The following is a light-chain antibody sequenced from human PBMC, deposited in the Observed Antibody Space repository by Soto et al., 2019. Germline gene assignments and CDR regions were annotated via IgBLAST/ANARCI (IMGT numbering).Light chain of an antibody. CDR2: GAS. CDR1: QSVSSSY. V-gene: IGKV3-20*01. J-gene: IGKJ2*01. Sequence: EIVLTQSPGPLSLSPGERATLSCRASQSVSSSYLAWYQQKPGQAPRLLICGASSRATGIPDRFSGGGSGTDLTLTISRLEPEDFAVYWCQQFVSSLSSFPFGQGTKLEI. CDR3: QQFVSSLSSFP.